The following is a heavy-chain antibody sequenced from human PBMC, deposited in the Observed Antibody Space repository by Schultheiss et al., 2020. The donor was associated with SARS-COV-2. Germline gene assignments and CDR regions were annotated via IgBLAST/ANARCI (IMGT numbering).Heavy chain of an antibody. J-gene: IGHJ4*02. Sequence: GGSLRLHCAASGFTLGSYDMHWVRQGTGKGLEWVPTIGSADDTYYPGSVKGRFTISRDNAKNTLYLQMNSLRAEDMAVYYCARDGATGQAAHYFDYWGQGTLVTVSS. V-gene: IGHV3-13*01. D-gene: IGHD1-26*01. CDR3: ARDGATGQAAHYFDY. CDR2: IGSADDT. CDR1: GFTLGSYD.